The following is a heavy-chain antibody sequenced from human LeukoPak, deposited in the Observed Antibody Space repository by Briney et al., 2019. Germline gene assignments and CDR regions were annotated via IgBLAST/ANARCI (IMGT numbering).Heavy chain of an antibody. CDR2: IYYSGST. Sequence: SETLSLTCTVSGGSISSSSYYWGWIRQPPGKGLEWIGSIYYSGSTYYNPSLKSRVTISVDTSKNQFSLKLSSVTAADTAVYYCARVANWNGYYMDVWGKGTTVTVSS. CDR1: GGSISSSSYY. J-gene: IGHJ6*03. CDR3: ARVANWNGYYMDV. V-gene: IGHV4-39*07. D-gene: IGHD1-1*01.